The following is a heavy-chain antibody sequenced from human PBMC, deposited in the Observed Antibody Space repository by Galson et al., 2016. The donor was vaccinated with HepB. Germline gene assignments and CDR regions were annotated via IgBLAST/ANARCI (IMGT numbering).Heavy chain of an antibody. J-gene: IGHJ5*02. CDR1: GGSISSSNW. Sequence: TLSLTCAVSGGSISSSNWWSWVRQPPGKGLEWIGEVFHSGSSNYNPSLKSRVTLPVDKSKNHFSLNLNSVTAADTAIYYCTRAATPYGSGSYYSPWGQGTLVTVSS. CDR2: VFHSGSS. V-gene: IGHV4-4*02. CDR3: TRAATPYGSGSYYSP. D-gene: IGHD3-10*01.